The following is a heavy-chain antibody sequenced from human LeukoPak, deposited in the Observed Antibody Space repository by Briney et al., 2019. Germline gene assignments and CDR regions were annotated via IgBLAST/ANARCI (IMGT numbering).Heavy chain of an antibody. D-gene: IGHD2-2*01. V-gene: IGHV3-23*01. CDR3: ATSLNCSSTSCSPGY. CDR2: ISGSGGST. Sequence: GGSLRLSCAASGFTFSSYAMSWVRQAPGKGLEWVSAISGSGGSTYHADSVKGRFTISRDNSKNTLYLQMNSLRAEDTAVYYCATSLNCSSTSCSPGYWGQGTLVTVSS. J-gene: IGHJ4*02. CDR1: GFTFSSYA.